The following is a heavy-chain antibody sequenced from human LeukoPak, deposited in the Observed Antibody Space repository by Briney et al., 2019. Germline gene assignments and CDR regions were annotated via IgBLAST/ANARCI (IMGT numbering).Heavy chain of an antibody. CDR3: ARAGIQLWLSGGRDY. CDR1: GYTFTGYY. CDR2: INPSGGST. D-gene: IGHD5-18*01. J-gene: IGHJ4*02. Sequence: EASVKVSCKASGYTFTGYYMHWVRQAPGQGLEWMGIINPSGGSTSYAQKFQGRVTMTRDTSTSTVYMELSSLRSEDTAVYYCARAGIQLWLSGGRDYWGQGTLVTVSS. V-gene: IGHV1-46*01.